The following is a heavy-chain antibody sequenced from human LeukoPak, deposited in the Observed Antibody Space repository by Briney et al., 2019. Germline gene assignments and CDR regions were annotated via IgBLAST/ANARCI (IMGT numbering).Heavy chain of an antibody. J-gene: IGHJ4*02. Sequence: SETLSLTCTISGGSISSYYWSWLRQPPGKGLEWIGYIYYSGTTNYNPSLKSRVTISVDTSKNQFSLKLSSVTAADTAVYYCARGVYIAAAQYGYWGQGTLVTVSS. V-gene: IGHV4-59*01. CDR2: IYYSGTT. CDR1: GGSISSYY. CDR3: ARGVYIAAAQYGY. D-gene: IGHD6-13*01.